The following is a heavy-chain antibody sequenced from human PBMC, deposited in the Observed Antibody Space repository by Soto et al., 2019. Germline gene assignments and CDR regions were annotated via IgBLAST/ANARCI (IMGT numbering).Heavy chain of an antibody. CDR1: GFTFSSYA. Sequence: GGSLRLSCAASGFTFSSYAMSWIRQAPGKGLEWVSAISGSGGSTYYADSVKSRFTISRDNSKNTLYLQMNSLRAEDTAVYYCAKEKESGRYYYYGMDVWGQGTTVTVSS. CDR2: ISGSGGST. J-gene: IGHJ6*02. D-gene: IGHD5-12*01. V-gene: IGHV3-23*01. CDR3: AKEKESGRYYYYGMDV.